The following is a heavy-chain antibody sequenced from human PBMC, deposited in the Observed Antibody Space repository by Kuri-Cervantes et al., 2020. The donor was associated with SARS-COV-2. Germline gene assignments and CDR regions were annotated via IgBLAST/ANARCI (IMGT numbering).Heavy chain of an antibody. CDR3: ARDRPSNYYGSGSSLDAFDI. D-gene: IGHD3-10*01. Sequence: GESLKTFRAASGFTFSSYSMNWVRQAPGKGLEWVSSISSSSSYIYYADSVKGRFTISRDKVKNSLYLQMNSLRAEDTAVYYCARDRPSNYYGSGSSLDAFDIWGQGTMVTVSS. CDR1: GFTFSSYS. V-gene: IGHV3-21*01. CDR2: ISSSSSYI. J-gene: IGHJ3*02.